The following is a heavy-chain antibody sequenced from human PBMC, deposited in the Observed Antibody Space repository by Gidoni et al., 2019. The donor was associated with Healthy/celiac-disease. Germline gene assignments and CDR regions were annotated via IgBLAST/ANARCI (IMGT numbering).Heavy chain of an antibody. V-gene: IGHV5-51*01. CDR3: ARLTAMVSGIPFQFDY. CDR2: IYPGDSDT. J-gene: IGHJ4*02. Sequence: EVQLVQSGAEVKKPGESLKIYCTGSGYSFTSYWIGWVRQMPGKGLEWMGIIYPGDSDTRYSPSFQGQVTISADKSISTAYLQWSSLKASDTAMYYCARLTAMVSGIPFQFDYWGQGTLVTVSS. CDR1: GYSFTSYW. D-gene: IGHD5-18*01.